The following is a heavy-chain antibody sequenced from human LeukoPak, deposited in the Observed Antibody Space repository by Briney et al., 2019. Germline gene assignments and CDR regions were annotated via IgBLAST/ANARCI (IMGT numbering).Heavy chain of an antibody. J-gene: IGHJ4*02. CDR2: ISYDGSNK. Sequence: GGSLRLSCAASGFTFSSYGMHWVRQAPGKGLEWVAVISYDGSNKYYADSVKGRFTISRDNSKNSLYLQMNSLRAEDTAVYYCARASGSTEDYWGQGTLVTVSS. CDR3: ARASGSTEDY. V-gene: IGHV3-30*03. CDR1: GFTFSSYG. D-gene: IGHD2-2*01.